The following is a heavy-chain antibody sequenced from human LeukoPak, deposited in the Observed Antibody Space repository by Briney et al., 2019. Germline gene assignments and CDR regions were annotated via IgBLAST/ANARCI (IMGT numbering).Heavy chain of an antibody. V-gene: IGHV5-51*01. J-gene: IGHJ3*02. CDR3: ARPRSHRMEAAFDI. D-gene: IGHD2-15*01. Sequence: GESLRISCKGSGYSFTSYWIGWVRQMPGKGLEWMGIIYPGDSDTRYSPSFQGQVTISADKSIRTAYLQWGSLKASDTAMYYCARPRSHRMEAAFDIWGQGTMVTVSS. CDR2: IYPGDSDT. CDR1: GYSFTSYW.